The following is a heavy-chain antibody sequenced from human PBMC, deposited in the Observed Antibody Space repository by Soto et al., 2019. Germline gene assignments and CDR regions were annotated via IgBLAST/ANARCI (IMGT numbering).Heavy chain of an antibody. V-gene: IGHV3-23*01. CDR3: AQGSVVVVAATQGHYFDY. J-gene: IGHJ4*02. CDR2: ISGSGGST. Sequence: EVQLLESGGGLVQPGGSLRLSCAASGFTFSSYAMSWVRQAPGKGLEWVSAISGSGGSTYYADSVKGRFTISRDNSKNTLYLQMNSLRAEDTAVYDCAQGSVVVVAATQGHYFDYWGQGTLVTVSS. CDR1: GFTFSSYA. D-gene: IGHD2-15*01.